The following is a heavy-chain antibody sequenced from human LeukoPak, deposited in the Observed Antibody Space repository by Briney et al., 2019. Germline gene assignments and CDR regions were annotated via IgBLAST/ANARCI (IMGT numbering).Heavy chain of an antibody. Sequence: GASVKVSCKVSGYTLTELSMHWVRQAPGKGLEWMGGFDPEDGETIYAQKFQGRVTMTEDTSTDTAYMELSSLRSEDTAVYYCATGTPRWYPYYYYYYMDVWGKGTTVTVSS. D-gene: IGHD6-13*01. CDR2: FDPEDGET. V-gene: IGHV1-24*01. J-gene: IGHJ6*03. CDR3: ATGTPRWYPYYYYYYMDV. CDR1: GYTLTELS.